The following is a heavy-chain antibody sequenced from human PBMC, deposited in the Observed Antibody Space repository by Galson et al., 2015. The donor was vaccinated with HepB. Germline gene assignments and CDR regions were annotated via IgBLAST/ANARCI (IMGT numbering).Heavy chain of an antibody. CDR3: ATLLYGDFDY. V-gene: IGHV1-2*06. J-gene: IGHJ4*02. D-gene: IGHD4-17*01. CDR1: GYTFTGYY. Sequence: SVKVSCKASGYTFTGYYIQWVRQAPGQGLEWVGLINPKSGGTKFAQKFQGRVTITADTSTDTAYMEMSSLRSEDTALYYCATLLYGDFDYWGQGTLVTVSS. CDR2: INPKSGGT.